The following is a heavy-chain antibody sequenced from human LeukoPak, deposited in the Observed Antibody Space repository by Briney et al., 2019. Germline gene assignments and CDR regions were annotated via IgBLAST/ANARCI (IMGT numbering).Heavy chain of an antibody. J-gene: IGHJ6*02. CDR3: AISITMMPGYYYYGMDV. V-gene: IGHV3-7*03. CDR2: IKQDGSEK. Sequence: PGGSLRLSCAASGFTFRTYWMSWVRQAPGKGLEWVANIKQDGSEKYYVDSVKGRFTISRDNAKNSLYLQMNSLRADDTAVYYCAISITMMPGYYYYGMDVWGQGATVTVSS. CDR1: GFTFRTYW. D-gene: IGHD3-22*01.